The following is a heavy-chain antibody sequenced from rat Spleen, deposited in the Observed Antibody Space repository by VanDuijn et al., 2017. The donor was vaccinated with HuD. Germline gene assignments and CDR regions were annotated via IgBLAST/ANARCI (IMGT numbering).Heavy chain of an antibody. CDR1: GFTFSDYG. D-gene: IGHD4-2*01. J-gene: IGHJ2*01. Sequence: EVQLVESGGGLVQPGRSLKLSCAASGFTFSDYGVAWIRQAPGKGLEWVASITNSGGSTYYPDSVKGRFTISRDNAKSTLYLQMNSLRSEDTATYYCTREDWSFDNWGQGVMVTVSS. CDR2: ITNSGGST. CDR3: TREDWSFDN. V-gene: IGHV5-31*01.